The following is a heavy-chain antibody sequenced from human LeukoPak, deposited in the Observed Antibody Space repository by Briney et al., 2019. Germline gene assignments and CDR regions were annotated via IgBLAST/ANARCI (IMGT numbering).Heavy chain of an antibody. CDR1: GYTFTSYY. V-gene: IGHV1-46*01. J-gene: IGHJ4*02. D-gene: IGHD2-21*01. CDR2: IKPSGGST. CDR3: GCGGPDY. Sequence: ASVKASCKASGYTFTSYYMHWVRQAPGQGVEWMGIIKPSGGSTSYAQKFQGRVTMTRDTSTSTVYMELSSLRSEDTAVYYCGCGGPDYWGQGALVTVSS.